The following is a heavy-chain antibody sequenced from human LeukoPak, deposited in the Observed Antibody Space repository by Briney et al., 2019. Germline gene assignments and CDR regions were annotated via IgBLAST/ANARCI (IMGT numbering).Heavy chain of an antibody. CDR1: GYSISSGYY. V-gene: IGHV4-38-2*01. CDR2: IYHSGST. J-gene: IGHJ4*02. D-gene: IGHD2-15*01. CDR3: ASTRPNVVVVAAHFDY. Sequence: SETLSLTCAVSGYSISSGYYWGWIRQPPGKGLEWIGSIYHSGSTNYNPSLKSRVTISVDTSKNQFSLKLSSVTAADTAVYYCASTRPNVVVVAAHFDYWGQGTLVTVSS.